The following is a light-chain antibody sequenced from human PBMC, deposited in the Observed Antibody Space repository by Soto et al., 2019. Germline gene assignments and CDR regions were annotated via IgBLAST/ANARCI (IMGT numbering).Light chain of an antibody. CDR2: AAS. CDR1: QGIRKD. V-gene: IGKV1-27*01. J-gene: IGKJ1*01. Sequence: DIQMTQSPSSLSASVGDTVTTTSRASQGIRKDLAWYQQKPGQVPNLLIYAASTLQSGVPSRFSGSGSGTDFTLTISSLRPEDVATYYCQKYNNAPRTFGQGTKVEI. CDR3: QKYNNAPRT.